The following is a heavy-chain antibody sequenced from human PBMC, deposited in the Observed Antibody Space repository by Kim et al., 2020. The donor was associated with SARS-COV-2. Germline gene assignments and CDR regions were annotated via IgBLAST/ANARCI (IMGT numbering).Heavy chain of an antibody. J-gene: IGHJ4*02. Sequence: GGSLRLSCAASGFTFSSYWMSWVRQAPGKGLEWVANIKQDGSEKYYVDSVKGRFTISRDNAKNSLYLQMNSLRAEDTAVYYCARDWDGDYVFTTPGVKGGQAHDYWGQGTLVTVSS. V-gene: IGHV3-7*01. CDR1: GFTFSSYW. CDR2: IKQDGSEK. D-gene: IGHD4-17*01. CDR3: ARDWDGDYVFTTPGVKGGQAHDY.